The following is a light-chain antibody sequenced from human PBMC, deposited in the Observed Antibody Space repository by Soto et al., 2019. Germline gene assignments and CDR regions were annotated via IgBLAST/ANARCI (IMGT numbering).Light chain of an antibody. CDR2: GVS. J-gene: IGLJ2*01. Sequence: QSVLTQPPSASGSPGQSVTISCTGTSSDVGGHNYVSWYQQHPGKAPKLMIYGVSKRPSGVPDRFSGSKSGNTASLTVSGLQAEDEADYYCNSYAGSNNVVFGGGTQLTVL. V-gene: IGLV2-8*01. CDR3: NSYAGSNNVV. CDR1: SSDVGGHNY.